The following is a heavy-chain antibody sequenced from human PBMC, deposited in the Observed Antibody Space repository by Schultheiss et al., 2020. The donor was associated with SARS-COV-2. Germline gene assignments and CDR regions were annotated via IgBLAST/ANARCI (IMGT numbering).Heavy chain of an antibody. D-gene: IGHD1-26*01. CDR2: IYYSGST. J-gene: IGHJ4*02. V-gene: IGHV4-31*03. CDR3: ARDRSGSSLFDS. CDR1: NGSISSVGSF. Sequence: LRLSCTVSNGSISSVGSFWSWIRQRPGKGLEWIGYIYYSGSTYYNPSLLSRVVISIDTSENQFSLRLSSVTAADTAVYYCARDRSGSSLFDSWGQGTLVTVSS.